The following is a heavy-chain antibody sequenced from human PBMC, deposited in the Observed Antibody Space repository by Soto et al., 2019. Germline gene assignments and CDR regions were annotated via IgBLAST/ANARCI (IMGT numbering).Heavy chain of an antibody. J-gene: IGHJ4*02. Sequence: NPSETLSLTCTVSGGSISSYYWSWIRQPPGKGLEWIGYIYYSGSTNYNPSLKSRVTISVDTSKNQFSLKLSSVTAADTAVYYCARMWVYSGYDPFNGDYAVDYWGQGTLVTVSS. CDR2: IYYSGST. CDR3: ARMWVYSGYDPFNGDYAVDY. D-gene: IGHD5-12*01. CDR1: GGSISSYY. V-gene: IGHV4-59*01.